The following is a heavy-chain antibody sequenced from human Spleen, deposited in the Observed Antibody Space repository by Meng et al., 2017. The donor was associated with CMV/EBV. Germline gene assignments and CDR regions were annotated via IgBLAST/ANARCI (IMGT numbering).Heavy chain of an antibody. V-gene: IGHV3-21*01. D-gene: IGHD6-19*01. J-gene: IGHJ5*02. CDR1: GCPFNTYS. CDR2: ISISSSYI. CDR3: ARDLRSLTSIAVGFDP. Sequence: SGCPFNTYSITWVRQAPGKGLDWVSSISISSSYIYYADSVKGRFTISRDNAKNSLYLQMNRLRAEDTAVYYCARDLRSLTSIAVGFDPWGQGTLVTVSS.